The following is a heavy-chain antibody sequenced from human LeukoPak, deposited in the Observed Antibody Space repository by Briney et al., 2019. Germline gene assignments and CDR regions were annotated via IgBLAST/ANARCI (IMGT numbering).Heavy chain of an antibody. CDR2: INPNSGGT. Sequence: ASVKVSCKVSGYTLTELSMHWVRQAPGQGLEWMGWINPNSGGTNYAQKFQGWVTMTRDTSISTAYMELSRLRSDDTAVYYCARSRYDILTGADAFDIWGQGTMVTVSS. D-gene: IGHD3-9*01. J-gene: IGHJ3*02. CDR1: GYTLTELS. CDR3: ARSRYDILTGADAFDI. V-gene: IGHV1-2*04.